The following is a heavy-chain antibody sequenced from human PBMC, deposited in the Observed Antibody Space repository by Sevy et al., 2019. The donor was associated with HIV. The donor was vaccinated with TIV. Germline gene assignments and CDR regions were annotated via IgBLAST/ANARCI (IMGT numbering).Heavy chain of an antibody. D-gene: IGHD1-26*01. J-gene: IGHJ4*02. Sequence: SETLSLTCTVSGGSISSYYWSWIRQPAGKGLEWIGHTYTSGSTNYNPSLKSRVTMSVDTSKNQFSLKLSSVTAADTAVYYCASISGSYGQVDYWGQGTLVTVSS. CDR1: GGSISSYY. CDR2: TYTSGST. CDR3: ASISGSYGQVDY. V-gene: IGHV4-4*07.